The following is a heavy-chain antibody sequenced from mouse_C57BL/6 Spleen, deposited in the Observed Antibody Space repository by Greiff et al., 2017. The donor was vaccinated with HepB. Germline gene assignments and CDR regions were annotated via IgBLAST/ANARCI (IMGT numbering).Heavy chain of an antibody. CDR3: AKKGGEIAMDY. Sequence: VQRVESGPGLVQPSQSLSITCTVSGFSLTSYGVHWVRQSPGKGLEWLGVIWIGGSTDYNAAFMSRLSITKDNSKSQVFFKMNSLQADDTAIYYCAKKGGEIAMDYWGQGTSVTVSS. CDR2: IWIGGST. J-gene: IGHJ4*01. CDR1: GFSLTSYG. V-gene: IGHV2-5*01.